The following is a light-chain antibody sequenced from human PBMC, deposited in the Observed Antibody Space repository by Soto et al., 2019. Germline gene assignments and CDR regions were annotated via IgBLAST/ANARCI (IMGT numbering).Light chain of an antibody. J-gene: IGKJ3*01. CDR2: KAS. Sequence: DIQMTQSPSTLSASVGDAVTITCRASQTVSSWLAWYQQKPGKAPKVLIYKASSLESGVPSRFSGSGSGTEFTLTISSLQPDDFATYYCQQYKSYSTFGPGTKVEIK. CDR3: QQYKSYST. V-gene: IGKV1-5*03. CDR1: QTVSSW.